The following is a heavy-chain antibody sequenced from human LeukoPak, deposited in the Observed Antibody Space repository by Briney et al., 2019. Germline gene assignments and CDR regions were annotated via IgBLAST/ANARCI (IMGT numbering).Heavy chain of an antibody. Sequence: AGGSLRLSCAASGFTFSDSAMHWVRQASGKGLEWVGRIRSKPNNYATGYAASVKGRFTISRDDSKNTAYLQMNSLKTEDTAVYYCTTKRTDIWFDPWGQGTLVTVSS. CDR3: TTKRTDIWFDP. V-gene: IGHV3-73*01. CDR1: GFTFSDSA. CDR2: IRSKPNNYAT. D-gene: IGHD6-25*01. J-gene: IGHJ5*02.